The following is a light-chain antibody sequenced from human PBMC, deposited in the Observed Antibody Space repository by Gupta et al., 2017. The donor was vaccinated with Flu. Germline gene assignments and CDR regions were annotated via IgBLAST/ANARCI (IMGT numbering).Light chain of an antibody. J-gene: IGLJ2*01. Sequence: SVSMSCTGTINDVGCYRTVSWYQQYPGKAPKLVICEDVMRPSGIPLRCSGSKSGNTASLTIAGLQSEDEAEYFCCSYAGTLTFVFGGGTELTVL. CDR3: CSYAGTLTFV. CDR2: EDV. CDR1: INDVGCYRT. V-gene: IGLV2-11*01.